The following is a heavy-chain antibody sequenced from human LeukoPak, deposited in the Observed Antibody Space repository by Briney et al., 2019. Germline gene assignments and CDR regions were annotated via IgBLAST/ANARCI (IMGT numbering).Heavy chain of an antibody. Sequence: PGGSLRLSCAASGFIFRNYDMHWVRQAPGKGLEYVSAISNKGDNTYYIKSVKGRFTISRDNSKNTLILQMGSLRVEDMAVYYCARDAGDYYMDVWGKGTTVTVSS. D-gene: IGHD3-16*01. CDR2: ISNKGDNT. V-gene: IGHV3-64*01. J-gene: IGHJ6*03. CDR1: GFIFRNYD. CDR3: ARDAGDYYMDV.